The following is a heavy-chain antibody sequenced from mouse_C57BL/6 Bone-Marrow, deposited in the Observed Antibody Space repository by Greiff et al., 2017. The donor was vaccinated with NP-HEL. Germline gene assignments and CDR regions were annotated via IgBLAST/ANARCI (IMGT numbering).Heavy chain of an antibody. Sequence: VKLQQSGAELARPGASVKMSCKASGYTFTSYTMHWVKQRPGQGLEWIGYINPSSGYTKYNQKFKDKATLTADKSSSTAYMQLSSLTSEDSAVYYCATLNYYGSSYPFAYWGQGTLVTVSA. V-gene: IGHV1-4*01. D-gene: IGHD1-1*01. J-gene: IGHJ3*01. CDR3: ATLNYYGSSYPFAY. CDR2: INPSSGYT. CDR1: GYTFTSYT.